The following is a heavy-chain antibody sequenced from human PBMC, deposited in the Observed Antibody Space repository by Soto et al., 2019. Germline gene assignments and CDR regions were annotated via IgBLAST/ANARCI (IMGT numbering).Heavy chain of an antibody. D-gene: IGHD6-13*01. Sequence: GGSLRLSCAASGFTFSSYSMNWVRQAPGKGLEWVSYISSSSSTIYYADSVKGRFTISRDNAKNSLYLQMNSLRAEDTAVYYCARVGLFGQQLGQRWGQGTLVTVSS. J-gene: IGHJ4*02. CDR1: GFTFSSYS. V-gene: IGHV3-48*01. CDR3: ARVGLFGQQLGQR. CDR2: ISSSSSTI.